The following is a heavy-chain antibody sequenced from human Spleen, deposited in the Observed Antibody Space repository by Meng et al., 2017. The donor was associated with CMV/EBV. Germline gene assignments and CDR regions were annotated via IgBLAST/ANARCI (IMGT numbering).Heavy chain of an antibody. Sequence: GESLKISCVASGFTFSGSPLHWVRQASGKGLEWLGRIRSKTNNYATTYAASGKGRFTISRDDSKNTLYLQMNSLRAEDPAVYYCARDSRGGWFGEISYYYYGMDVWGQGTTVTVSS. CDR3: ARDSRGGWFGEISYYYYGMDV. CDR2: IRSKTNNYAT. V-gene: IGHV3-73*01. J-gene: IGHJ6*02. D-gene: IGHD3-10*01. CDR1: GFTFSGSP.